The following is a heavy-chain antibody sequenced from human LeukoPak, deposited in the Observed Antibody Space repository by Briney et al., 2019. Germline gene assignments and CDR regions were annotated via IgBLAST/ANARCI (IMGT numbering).Heavy chain of an antibody. D-gene: IGHD4-23*01. CDR2: IYYSGST. CDR1: GGSISSSSYY. V-gene: IGHV4-39*01. CDR3: ARHRRYGGLGNYFDY. J-gene: IGHJ4*02. Sequence: SETLSLTCTVSGGSISSSSYYWGWIRQPPGKGLEWIGSIYYSGSTYYNPSLKSRVTISVDTSKNQFSLKLSSVTAADTAVYYCARHRRYGGLGNYFDYWGQGTLVTVSS.